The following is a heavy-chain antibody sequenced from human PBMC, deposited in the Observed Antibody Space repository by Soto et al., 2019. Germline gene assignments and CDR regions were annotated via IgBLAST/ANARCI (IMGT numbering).Heavy chain of an antibody. V-gene: IGHV1-2*04. D-gene: IGHD4-17*01. Sequence: QVQLVQSGVEVTKPGASLKVSCKTSGYSFIGYYIHWVRQAPGQGLEWMGWINPNTGGTKYTQKFQGWVTMTTDTSISTASLELSRLRSDATAVYYCVRGDVTTVTTTLDYWGQGTLVTVSS. J-gene: IGHJ4*02. CDR3: VRGDVTTVTTTLDY. CDR1: GYSFIGYY. CDR2: INPNTGGT.